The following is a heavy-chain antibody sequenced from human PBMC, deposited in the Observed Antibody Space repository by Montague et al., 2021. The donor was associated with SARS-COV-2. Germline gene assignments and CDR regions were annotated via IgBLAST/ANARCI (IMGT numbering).Heavy chain of an antibody. CDR3: VRDQGSGWEFDL. J-gene: IGHJ4*02. Sequence: SLSLSLSASGFRFSSHEMNWVRQAPGKGLEWISYISSRGSAIYYADSVKGRFTISRDSAENALYLQMNSLRVDDTAIYYCVRDQGSGWEFDLWGQGTLVTVSS. V-gene: IGHV3-48*03. CDR2: ISSRGSAI. D-gene: IGHD6-19*01. CDR1: GFRFSSHE.